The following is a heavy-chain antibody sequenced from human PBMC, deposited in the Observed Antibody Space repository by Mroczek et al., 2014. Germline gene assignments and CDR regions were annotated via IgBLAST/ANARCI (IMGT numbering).Heavy chain of an antibody. CDR3: ASSLHYYCGGDSPPLVSGYFDY. J-gene: IGHJ4*02. D-gene: IGHD2-21*01. Sequence: QVQLQQWGPGLVKPSQTLSLTCTVSGGSISSGSYYWSWIRQPAGKGLEWIGRIYTSGSTNYNPSLKSRVTISVDTSKNQFSLKLSSVTAADTAVYYCASSLHYYCGGDSPPLVSGYFDYVGQGTLVHRLL. V-gene: IGHV4-61*02. CDR2: IYTSGST. CDR1: GGSISSGSYY.